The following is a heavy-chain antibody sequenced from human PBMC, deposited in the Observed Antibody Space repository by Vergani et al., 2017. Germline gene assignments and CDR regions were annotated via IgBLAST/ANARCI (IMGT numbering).Heavy chain of an antibody. Sequence: QVQLQQWGAGLLKPSETLSLTCAVYGGSFSGYYWSWIRQPPGKGLEWIGEINHSGSTNYNSSLKSRVTISVDTSKNQFSLKLSSVTAADTAVYYCARSGYCSGGSCYSFDYWGQGTLVTVSS. V-gene: IGHV4-34*01. CDR1: GGSFSGYY. CDR2: INHSGST. J-gene: IGHJ4*02. CDR3: ARSGYCSGGSCYSFDY. D-gene: IGHD2-15*01.